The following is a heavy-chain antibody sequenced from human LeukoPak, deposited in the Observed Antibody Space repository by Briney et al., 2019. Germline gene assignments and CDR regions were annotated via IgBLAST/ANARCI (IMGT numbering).Heavy chain of an antibody. CDR3: ARDLVLGNWFDP. CDR2: IYYSGST. V-gene: IGHV4-39*02. CDR1: GGSISSSSYY. J-gene: IGHJ5*02. D-gene: IGHD3-16*01. Sequence: SETLSLTCTVSGGSISSSSYYWGWIRQPPGKGLEWIGSIYYSGSTYYNPSLKSRVTISVDTSKNQFSLQLNSVTPEDTAVYYCARDLVLGNWFDPWGQGTLVTVSS.